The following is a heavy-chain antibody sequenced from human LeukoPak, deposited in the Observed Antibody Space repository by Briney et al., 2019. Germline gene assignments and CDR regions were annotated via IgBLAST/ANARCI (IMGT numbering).Heavy chain of an antibody. J-gene: IGHJ6*02. V-gene: IGHV1-46*01. CDR3: ARDAEIVVVPAAIPVVGGQGMDV. D-gene: IGHD2-2*02. CDR1: GYTFTSYY. Sequence: ASVKVSCKASGYTFTSYYMHWVRQDPGQGLEWMGIINPSGGSTSYAQKFQGRVTMTRDTSTSTVYMELSSLRSEDTAVYYCARDAEIVVVPAAIPVVGGQGMDVWGQGTTVTVSS. CDR2: INPSGGST.